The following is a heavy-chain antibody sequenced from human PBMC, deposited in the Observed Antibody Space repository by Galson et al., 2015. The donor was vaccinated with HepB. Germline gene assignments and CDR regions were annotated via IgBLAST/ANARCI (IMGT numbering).Heavy chain of an antibody. D-gene: IGHD3-22*01. Sequence: SVKVSCKASGYFFNHFGINWVRQAPGQGLEWMGWISADNGNTKYAQKFQGRVTMTTDTSTSTAYVEVRSLRSDDTAVYYCAREGLRGYYDSTGYFPFDYCGQGSLVTVSS. CDR2: ISADNGNT. V-gene: IGHV1-18*01. CDR3: AREGLRGYYDSTGYFPFDY. CDR1: GYFFNHFG. J-gene: IGHJ4*02.